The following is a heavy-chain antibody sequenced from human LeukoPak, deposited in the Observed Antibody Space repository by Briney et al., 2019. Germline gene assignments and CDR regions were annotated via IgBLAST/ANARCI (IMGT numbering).Heavy chain of an antibody. V-gene: IGHV4-38-2*02. CDR2: IYYSGTT. CDR1: GYSISSGYY. Sequence: NPSETLSLTCTVSGYSISSGYYWGWIRQPPGKGLEWIGSIYYSGTTYYNPSLKSRVTISVDTSKNQFSLKLSSVTAADTAVYYCARGATMIRGSWFDPWGQGTLVTVSS. D-gene: IGHD3-10*01. CDR3: ARGATMIRGSWFDP. J-gene: IGHJ5*02.